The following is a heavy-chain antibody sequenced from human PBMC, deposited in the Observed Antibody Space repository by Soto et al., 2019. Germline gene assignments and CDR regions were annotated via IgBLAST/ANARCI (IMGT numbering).Heavy chain of an antibody. CDR3: ARESFSASPNFFDY. D-gene: IGHD3-3*02. J-gene: IGHJ4*02. CDR2: ISLSGSTI. V-gene: IGHV3-48*03. CDR1: GFAFSNYE. Sequence: GGSLRLSCAASGFAFSNYEMNWVRQAPGKGLEWVSYISLSGSTIYYADSVKGRFTISRDDAKNSLYLQMDSLRADDSAVYYCARESFSASPNFFDYWGQGTLVTVSS.